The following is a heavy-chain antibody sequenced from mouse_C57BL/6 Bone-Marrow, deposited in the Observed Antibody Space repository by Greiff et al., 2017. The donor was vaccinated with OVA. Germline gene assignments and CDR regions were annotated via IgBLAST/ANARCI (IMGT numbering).Heavy chain of an antibody. CDR2: IRSKSNNYAT. V-gene: IGHV10-1*01. CDR1: GFSFNTYA. J-gene: IGHJ1*03. Sequence: DVMLVESGGGLVQPKGSLKLSCAASGFSFNTYAMNWVRQAPGKGLEWVARIRSKSNNYATYYADSVKDRFTISRDDSESMLYLQMNNLKTEDTAMYYCVRDPKYFDVWGTGTTVTVSS. CDR3: VRDPKYFDV.